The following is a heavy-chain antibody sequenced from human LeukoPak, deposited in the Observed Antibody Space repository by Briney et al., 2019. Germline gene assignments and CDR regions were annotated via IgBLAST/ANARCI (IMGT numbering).Heavy chain of an antibody. Sequence: GGSLRLSCAASGFTFSSYGMHWVRQAPGKGLEWVAVIWYDGSNKYYADSVKGRFTISRDNSKNTLYLQINSLRAEDTAVYYCATGVTNVGGGYWGQGTLVTVSS. CDR3: ATGVTNVGGGY. CDR1: GFTFSSYG. V-gene: IGHV3-33*01. CDR2: IWYDGSNK. D-gene: IGHD2-8*01. J-gene: IGHJ4*02.